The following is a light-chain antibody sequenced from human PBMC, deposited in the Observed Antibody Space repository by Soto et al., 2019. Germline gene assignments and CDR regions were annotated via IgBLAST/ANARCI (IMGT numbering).Light chain of an antibody. CDR1: SSNIGSNS. Sequence: QSVLTQPPSASGTPGQRVSFSCSGGSSNIGSNSVFWYQQLPGTAPKLLIFLNNERPSGVPDRFSGSKSGTSASLAISGLRSEDEADYYCASWDDSLSGPVFGGGTQLTVL. V-gene: IGLV1-47*02. J-gene: IGLJ3*02. CDR2: LNN. CDR3: ASWDDSLSGPV.